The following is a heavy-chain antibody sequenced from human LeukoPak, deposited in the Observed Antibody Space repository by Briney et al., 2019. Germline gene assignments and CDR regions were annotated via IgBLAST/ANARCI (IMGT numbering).Heavy chain of an antibody. D-gene: IGHD6-19*01. J-gene: IGHJ6*04. CDR1: GGSFSGYH. Sequence: PSETLSLTCAVCGGSFSGYHWSWIRQPPGKGLEWIGEINHSGSTNYNPSLKSRVTISVDTSKNQFSLKLSSVTAADTAVYYCARGGGWHYYYYGMDVWGKGTTVTVSS. CDR2: INHSGST. CDR3: ARGGGWHYYYYGMDV. V-gene: IGHV4-34*01.